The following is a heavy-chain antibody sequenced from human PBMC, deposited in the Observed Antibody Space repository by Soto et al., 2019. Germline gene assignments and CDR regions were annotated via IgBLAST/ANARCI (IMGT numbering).Heavy chain of an antibody. V-gene: IGHV3-30*18. CDR2: ISYDGSNK. J-gene: IGHJ4*02. Sequence: GGSLRLSCAASGFTFSSYGMHWVRQAPGKGLEWVAVISYDGSNKYYADSVKGRFTISRDNSKNTLYLQMNSLRAEDTAVYYCAKGIILPRSHSSGGPAYWGQGTLVTVSS. CDR3: AKGIILPRSHSSGGPAY. D-gene: IGHD6-19*01. CDR1: GFTFSSYG.